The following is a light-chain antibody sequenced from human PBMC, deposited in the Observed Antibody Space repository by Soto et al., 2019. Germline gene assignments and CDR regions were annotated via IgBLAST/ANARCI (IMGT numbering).Light chain of an antibody. V-gene: IGKV1-33*01. J-gene: IGKJ2*01. CDR3: QQYHNLPPHT. CDR1: QYISNY. CDR2: DAY. Sequence: DIQMTQSPSSLSASVGDRVTITCPASQYISNYLNWYQQKPGKAPKLLSYDAYNWDTGVPSRFIGSGSGTDFTFNISSLQPEDIATYYCQQYHNLPPHTVGQGTKREIK.